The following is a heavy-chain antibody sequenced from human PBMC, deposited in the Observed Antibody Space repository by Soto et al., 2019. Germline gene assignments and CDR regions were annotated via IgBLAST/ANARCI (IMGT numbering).Heavy chain of an antibody. CDR2: IIAGNGNT. J-gene: IGHJ1*01. D-gene: IGHD6-13*01. V-gene: IGHV1-3*01. Sequence: GASVKVSCKASGYTFTSYALHWVRQAPGQRLEWMGWIIAGNGNTEYSQNFQDRVTITRDTSASTAYMELSSLRSEDTAVYYCARIPIAAAGEYFQHWGQGTLVTVSS. CDR3: ARIPIAAAGEYFQH. CDR1: GYTFTSYA.